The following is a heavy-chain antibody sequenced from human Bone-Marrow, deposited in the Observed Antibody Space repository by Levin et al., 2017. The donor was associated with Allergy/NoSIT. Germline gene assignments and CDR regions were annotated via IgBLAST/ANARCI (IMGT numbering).Heavy chain of an antibody. Sequence: PSETLSLTCTVSGGSISSSSSYWAWIRQPPGKGLEWIGSMYYSGTTYYNPSLKSRVTTSVDTSKNQFSLKVNSVTAADTAVYYCARYPRDYAGQWDAFDIWGQGTMVTVSS. J-gene: IGHJ3*02. D-gene: IGHD2-2*01. V-gene: IGHV4-39*01. CDR3: ARYPRDYAGQWDAFDI. CDR1: GGSISSSSSY. CDR2: MYYSGTT.